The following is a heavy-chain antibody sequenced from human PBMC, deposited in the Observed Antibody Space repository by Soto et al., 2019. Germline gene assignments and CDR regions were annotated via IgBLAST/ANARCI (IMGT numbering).Heavy chain of an antibody. CDR2: ISSSSSYI. Sequence: EVQLVESGGGLVKPGGSLRLSCAASGFTFSSYSMNWVRQAPGKGLEWVSSISSSSSYIYYADSVKGRFTISRDNAKNPLYLQMNSLRAEDTAVYYCAAIAVAGRGIDYWGQGTLVTVSS. V-gene: IGHV3-21*01. J-gene: IGHJ4*02. CDR1: GFTFSSYS. D-gene: IGHD6-19*01. CDR3: AAIAVAGRGIDY.